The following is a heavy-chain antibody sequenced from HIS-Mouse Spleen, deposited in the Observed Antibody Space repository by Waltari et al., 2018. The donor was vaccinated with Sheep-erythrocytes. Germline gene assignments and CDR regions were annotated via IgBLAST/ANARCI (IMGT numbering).Heavy chain of an antibody. J-gene: IGHJ4*02. Sequence: QLQLQESGPGLVKPSETLSLPRTVSVGSITSRSYHWGWIRQPPGKGLEWIGSIYYSGSTYYNPSLKSRVTISVDTSKNQFSLKLSSVTAADTAVYYCARDYVPGIRGYFDYWGQGTLVTVSS. CDR3: ARDYVPGIRGYFDY. D-gene: IGHD3-10*01. CDR2: IYYSGST. CDR1: VGSITSRSYH. V-gene: IGHV4-39*07.